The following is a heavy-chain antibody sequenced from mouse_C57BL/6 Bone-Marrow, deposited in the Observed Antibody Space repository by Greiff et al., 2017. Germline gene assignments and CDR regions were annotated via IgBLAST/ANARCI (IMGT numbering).Heavy chain of an antibody. CDR3: ARVYYDYEFYAMDY. J-gene: IGHJ4*01. Sequence: DVQLQESGGGLVKPGGSLKLSCAASGFTFSSYAMSWVRQTPEKRLEWVATISDGGSYTYYPDNVKGRFTISRDNAKNNLYLQMSHLKSEDTAMYYCARVYYDYEFYAMDYWGQGTSVTVSS. V-gene: IGHV5-4*01. D-gene: IGHD2-4*01. CDR1: GFTFSSYA. CDR2: ISDGGSYT.